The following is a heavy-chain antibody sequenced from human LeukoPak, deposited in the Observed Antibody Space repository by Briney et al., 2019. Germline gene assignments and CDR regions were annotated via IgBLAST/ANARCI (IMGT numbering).Heavy chain of an antibody. V-gene: IGHV1-69*13. D-gene: IGHD2-2*01. J-gene: IGHJ2*01. CDR1: GGTFSSYA. CDR2: IIPIFGTA. CDR3: ARDRVVVPAAPTPRYWYFDL. Sequence: ASVNVSCKASGGTFSSYAISWVRQAPGQGLEWMGGIIPIFGTANYAQKFQGRVTITADESTSTAYMELSSLRSEDTAVYYCARDRVVVPAAPTPRYWYFDLWGRGTLVTVSS.